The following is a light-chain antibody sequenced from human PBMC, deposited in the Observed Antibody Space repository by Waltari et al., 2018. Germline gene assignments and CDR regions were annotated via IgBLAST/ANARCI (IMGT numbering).Light chain of an antibody. CDR3: QAWDSTTLVV. Sequence: SYDLTQPPSVSVSPGQTATITCSGDKLGDKYVWWYQQKQGKSPMLLIYQDTRRPAGIPKRLSGANTGNTATLTISGTQAIDEADYYCQAWDSTTLVVFGGGTKLTVL. CDR2: QDT. V-gene: IGLV3-1*01. J-gene: IGLJ2*01. CDR1: KLGDKY.